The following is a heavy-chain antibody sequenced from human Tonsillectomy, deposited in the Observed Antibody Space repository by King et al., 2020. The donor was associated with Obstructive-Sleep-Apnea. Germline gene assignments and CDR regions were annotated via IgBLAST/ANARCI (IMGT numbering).Heavy chain of an antibody. Sequence: VQLVESGGALAQPGESLRLSCAASGFTFSNFDMHWVRQIIGKGLEWVSAIGAAGDTYYPVSVKGRFTISRDNAKYSLYLQMNSLRDGDTAVYYCARSVGGSLKGPFDYLGQGTLVIVSS. D-gene: IGHD1-26*01. CDR2: IGAAGDT. CDR3: ARSVGGSLKGPFDY. J-gene: IGHJ4*02. V-gene: IGHV3-13*01. CDR1: GFTFSNFD.